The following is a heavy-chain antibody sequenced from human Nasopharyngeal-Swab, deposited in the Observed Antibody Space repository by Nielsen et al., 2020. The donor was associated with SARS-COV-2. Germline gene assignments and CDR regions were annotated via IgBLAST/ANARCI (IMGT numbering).Heavy chain of an antibody. V-gene: IGHV4-34*01. CDR2: INHSGST. J-gene: IGHJ2*01. CDR1: GGSFSGYY. Sequence: SETLSLTCAVYGGSFSGYYWSWIRQPPGKGLEWIGEINHSGSTNYNPSLKSRVTISIDTSKSQFSLKLSSVTAADTAVYYCARDKRRWYFDIWGRGTLVTVSS. CDR3: ARDKRRWYFDI.